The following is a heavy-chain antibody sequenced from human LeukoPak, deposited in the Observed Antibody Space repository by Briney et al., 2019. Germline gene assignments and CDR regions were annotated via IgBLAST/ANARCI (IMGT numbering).Heavy chain of an antibody. D-gene: IGHD3-3*01. Sequence: ALVKVSCKTSGYTFTSYSINWVRQAPGQGLEWMGWISGYNGNTNYAQKLQGRVTMTTDTSTSTAYMELRSLRSDDTAVYYCARSGQITIFGVVTAQNWFDPWGQGTLVTVSS. CDR3: ARSGQITIFGVVTAQNWFDP. CDR1: GYTFTSYS. CDR2: ISGYNGNT. V-gene: IGHV1-18*01. J-gene: IGHJ5*02.